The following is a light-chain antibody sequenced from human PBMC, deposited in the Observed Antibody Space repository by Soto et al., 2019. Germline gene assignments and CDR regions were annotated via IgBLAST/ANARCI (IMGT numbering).Light chain of an antibody. CDR2: DAS. Sequence: EIVLTQSPATLSLSPGERATLSCRASQSVSSYLAWYQQKPGQAPRLLIYDASNRATGIPARFSGSGSGTDFTLTISSLEPADFAVYYCQQSSNWPPSITFGQGTRLEIK. J-gene: IGKJ5*01. CDR3: QQSSNWPPSIT. V-gene: IGKV3-11*01. CDR1: QSVSSY.